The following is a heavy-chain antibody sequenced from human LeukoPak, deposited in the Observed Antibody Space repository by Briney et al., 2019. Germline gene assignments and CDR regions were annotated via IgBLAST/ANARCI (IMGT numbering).Heavy chain of an antibody. V-gene: IGHV3-30-3*01. J-gene: IGHJ6*02. D-gene: IGHD3-10*01. Sequence: PGGSLRLSCATSGFTFSSYAMHWVRQAPGKGLEWVAVISYDGSNKYYADSVKGRFTISRDNSKNTLYLQMNSLRAEDTAVYYCAREPLTMVRGAYALYYGMDVWGQGTTVTVSS. CDR3: AREPLTMVRGAYALYYGMDV. CDR1: GFTFSSYA. CDR2: ISYDGSNK.